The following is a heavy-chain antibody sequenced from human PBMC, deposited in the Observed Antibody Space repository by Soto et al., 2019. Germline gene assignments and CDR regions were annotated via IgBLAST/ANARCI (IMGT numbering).Heavy chain of an antibody. D-gene: IGHD3-22*01. CDR1: GGTFSSYT. J-gene: IGHJ3*02. V-gene: IGHV1-69*02. CDR3: ARGSRYFDSSGYYLGRSHAFDI. CDR2: IIPILGMA. Sequence: SVKVSCKASGGTFSSYTINWVRQAPGQGLEWMGRIIPILGMANYAQKFQGRVTITADKSTSTAYMDLSSLISEDTAVYFCARGSRYFDSSGYYLGRSHAFDIWGQGTMVTVSS.